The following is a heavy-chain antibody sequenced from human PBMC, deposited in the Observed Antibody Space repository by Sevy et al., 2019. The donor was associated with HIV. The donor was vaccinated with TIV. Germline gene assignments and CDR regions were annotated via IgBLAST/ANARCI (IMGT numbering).Heavy chain of an antibody. D-gene: IGHD2-15*01. Sequence: GGSLRLSCAGSGFTFSDFPMNWVRQAPGKGLEWISNIRSDGTPYYADSVKGRFTISRDNAKDSLYLQMGSLSAEDTAVYYCVRDLFAAFDYWGQGTLVTVSS. CDR3: VRDLFAAFDY. V-gene: IGHV3-48*01. J-gene: IGHJ4*02. CDR2: IRSDGTP. CDR1: GFTFSDFP.